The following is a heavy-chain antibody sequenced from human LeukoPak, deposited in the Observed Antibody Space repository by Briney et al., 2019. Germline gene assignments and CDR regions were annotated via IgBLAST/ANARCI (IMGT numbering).Heavy chain of an antibody. CDR1: GGSITSGGYY. V-gene: IGHV4-31*03. J-gene: IGHJ4*02. Sequence: SQTLSLTCTVSGGSITSGGYYWSWLRQHPGKGLEWIGYIYYSGSTYYNPSLKSRVTISVDTSKNQFSLKLSSVTAANTAVYYCARDRTAAGNFDYWGQGTLVTVSS. CDR2: IYYSGST. D-gene: IGHD6-13*01. CDR3: ARDRTAAGNFDY.